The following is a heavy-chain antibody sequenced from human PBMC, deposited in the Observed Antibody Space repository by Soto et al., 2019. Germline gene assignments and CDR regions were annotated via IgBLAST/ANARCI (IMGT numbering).Heavy chain of an antibody. V-gene: IGHV4-30-4*01. Sequence: QVRLQESGPGLVKPSQTLSLTCTVSSGSIISGGHYWSWIRQPPGKGLEWIGYIYYSGSTFSNPSLTSRVTISVDTSKNQFSLSLSSVTAADTAVYYCARDTSPYCTDGVCYSHFGYWGQGTLVTVSS. CDR3: ARDTSPYCTDGVCYSHFGY. D-gene: IGHD2-8*01. CDR2: IYYSGST. J-gene: IGHJ4*02. CDR1: SGSIISGGHY.